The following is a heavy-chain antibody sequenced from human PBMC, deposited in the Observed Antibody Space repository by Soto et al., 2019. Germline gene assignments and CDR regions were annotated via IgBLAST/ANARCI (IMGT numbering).Heavy chain of an antibody. CDR3: AREGWGSGRALDV. CDR2: ISYDGSNK. V-gene: IGHV3-30-3*01. D-gene: IGHD3-10*01. J-gene: IGHJ6*02. CDR1: GFTFSSYA. Sequence: QVQLVESGGGVVQPGRSLRLSCAASGFTFSSYAMHWVRHAPGKGLEWVAVISYDGSNKYYADSVKGRFTISRDNSKNTLYLQMNSLRAEDTAAYYCAREGWGSGRALDVWGQGTTVTVSS.